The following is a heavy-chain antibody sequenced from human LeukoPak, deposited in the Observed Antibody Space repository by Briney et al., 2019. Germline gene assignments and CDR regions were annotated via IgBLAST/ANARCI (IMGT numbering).Heavy chain of an antibody. Sequence: ASVKVSCKASGYTFTQYAMNWVRQAPGQGLEWMGWINTNTGNPTYAQGFTGRFVFSLDTSVSTAYLQISSLKAEDTAIYYCARDALGEEGVGVGRWFDPWGQGTLVTVPS. D-gene: IGHD3-16*01. J-gene: IGHJ5*02. CDR1: GYTFTQYA. CDR3: ARDALGEEGVGVGRWFDP. CDR2: INTNTGNP. V-gene: IGHV7-4-1*02.